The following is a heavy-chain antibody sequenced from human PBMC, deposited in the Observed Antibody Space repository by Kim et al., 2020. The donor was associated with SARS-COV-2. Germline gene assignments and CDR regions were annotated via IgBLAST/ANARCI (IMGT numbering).Heavy chain of an antibody. CDR1: GGSISSSSYY. CDR3: ARLSSSWYFDY. V-gene: IGHV4-39*01. J-gene: IGHJ4*02. CDR2: IYYSGST. D-gene: IGHD6-13*01. Sequence: SETLSLTCTVSGGSISSSSYYWGWIRQPPGKGLEWIGSIYYSGSTYYNPSLKSRDTISVDTSKNQFSLKLSSVTAADTAVYYCARLSSSWYFDYWGQGTL.